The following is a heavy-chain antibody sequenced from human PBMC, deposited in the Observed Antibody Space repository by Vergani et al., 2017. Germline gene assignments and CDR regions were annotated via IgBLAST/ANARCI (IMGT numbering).Heavy chain of an antibody. V-gene: IGHV1-18*04. CDR2: ISVYNGET. J-gene: IGHJ4*02. D-gene: IGHD1-26*01. CDR3: ARDRGNSGDYNFDY. CDR1: GYTFRNYG. Sequence: QVQLVQSGAEVKKPGASVKVSGEGSGYTFRNYGISWVRQAPGERLEWLGWISVYNGETKFAQKFQGRVTLTRDTSTDTAYMEMGSLRSDDTAVYYCARDRGNSGDYNFDYWGQGTLVTVSS.